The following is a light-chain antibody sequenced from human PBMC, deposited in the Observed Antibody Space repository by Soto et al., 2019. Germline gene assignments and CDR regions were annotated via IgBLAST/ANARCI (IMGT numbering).Light chain of an antibody. V-gene: IGKV3-11*01. CDR2: DVS. CDR1: QSVTSA. Sequence: EIVLTQSPATLSLSPGDRATLSCRASQSVTSALAWFQQKPGQAPRLLIYDVSRRATGIPARFSGSGSGTDFTHTINSLEPEDFAVYYCQQRTTWPTFGGGTKVEIK. J-gene: IGKJ4*01. CDR3: QQRTTWPT.